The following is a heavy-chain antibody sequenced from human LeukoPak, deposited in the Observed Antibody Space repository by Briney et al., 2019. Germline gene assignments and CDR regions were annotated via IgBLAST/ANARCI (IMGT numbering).Heavy chain of an antibody. V-gene: IGHV5-51*01. J-gene: IGHJ4*02. CDR2: IYPADSDT. Sequence: GQSLKISSNGSGYCSTTYSIGWVRQMAGKGMEWRGFIYPADSDTRYSPSFQGQVTLSADKSINTAYLQWSSLKAQDTAMYYCARQANYDILTGYHSGNFDYWGQGTLVTDSS. CDR3: ARQANYDILTGYHSGNFDY. D-gene: IGHD3-9*01. CDR1: GYCSTTYS.